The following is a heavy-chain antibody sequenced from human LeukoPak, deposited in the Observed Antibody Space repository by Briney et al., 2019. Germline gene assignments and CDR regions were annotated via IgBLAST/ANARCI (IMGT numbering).Heavy chain of an antibody. CDR3: ARGGYSAPNWFDP. J-gene: IGHJ5*02. V-gene: IGHV3-66*01. CDR1: GFTVSSNY. CDR2: IYSGGST. Sequence: GGSLRLSCAASGFTVSSNYMSWVRQAPGKGLEWVSVIYSGGSTYYADSVKGRFTISRDNSKNTLYLQMNSLRAEDTAVYYCARGGYSAPNWFDPWGQGTLVIVSS. D-gene: IGHD6-13*01.